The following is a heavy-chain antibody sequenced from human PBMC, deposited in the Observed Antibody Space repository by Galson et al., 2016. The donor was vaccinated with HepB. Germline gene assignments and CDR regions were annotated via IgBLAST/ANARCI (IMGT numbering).Heavy chain of an antibody. CDR3: ARDSGYTTGWLGY. D-gene: IGHD2-8*02. Sequence: SETLSLTCTVSGGSISSSYWSWIRQPPGKGLEWIGYIYYGGSTDYNPSLKSRVTISVDTSKNQFSLTLSSVTAADTAVYYCARDSGYTTGWLGYWGQGTLVTVSS. CDR1: GGSISSSY. CDR2: IYYGGST. V-gene: IGHV4-59*01. J-gene: IGHJ4*02.